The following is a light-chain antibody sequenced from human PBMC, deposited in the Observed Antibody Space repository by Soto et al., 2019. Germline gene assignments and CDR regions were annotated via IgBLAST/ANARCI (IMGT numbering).Light chain of an antibody. CDR2: DVT. CDR3: CSYTTSSTLYV. J-gene: IGLJ1*01. Sequence: QSALTQPASVSGSPGQSITISCTGASSDVGAYNYVSWYQQHPGKAPKLLIYDVTNRPSGVSNRFSGSKSGNTASLTISGLQAEDEADYYCCSYTTSSTLYVFGTGTKLNVL. CDR1: SSDVGAYNY. V-gene: IGLV2-14*03.